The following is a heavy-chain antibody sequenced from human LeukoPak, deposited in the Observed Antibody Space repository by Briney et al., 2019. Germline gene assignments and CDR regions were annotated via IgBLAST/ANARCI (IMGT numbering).Heavy chain of an antibody. J-gene: IGHJ4*02. Sequence: ASVKVSCKASGYTFTDYTMHWLRQAPGQRLDWIGWINGGSGNTKYSPEFQGRVTITRDTSASTAYMELSSLRSEDTAVYYCANPRYDSSGYYYVDWGQGTLVTASS. CDR3: ANPRYDSSGYYYVD. D-gene: IGHD3-22*01. CDR1: GYTFTDYT. CDR2: INGGSGNT. V-gene: IGHV1-3*01.